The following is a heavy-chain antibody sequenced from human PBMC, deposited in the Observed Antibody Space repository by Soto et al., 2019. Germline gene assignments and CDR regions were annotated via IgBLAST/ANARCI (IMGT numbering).Heavy chain of an antibody. CDR1: GFTFSNAW. V-gene: IGHV3-15*07. J-gene: IGHJ6*02. Sequence: PGGSLRLSCAASGFTFSNAWMNWVRQAPGKGLEWVGRIKSKTDGGTTDYAAPVKGRFTISRDDSKNTLYLRMNSLKTEDTAVYYCTTQFCSSTSCYYYYYGMDVWGQGTTVTVSS. D-gene: IGHD2-2*01. CDR2: IKSKTDGGTT. CDR3: TTQFCSSTSCYYYYYGMDV.